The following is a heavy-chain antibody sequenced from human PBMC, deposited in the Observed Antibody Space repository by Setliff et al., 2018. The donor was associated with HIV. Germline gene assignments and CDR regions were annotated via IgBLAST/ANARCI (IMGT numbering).Heavy chain of an antibody. D-gene: IGHD3-22*01. CDR2: IVPILNTG. J-gene: IGHJ4*02. V-gene: IGHV1-69*13. CDR1: GGTFRSHE. CDR3: ARIPNHSSGFDY. Sequence: VASVKVSCKASGGTFRSHEISWVRQAPGQGLEWMGGIVPILNTGNHAPKFQGRVTITADESTTTAYMELSSLRSEDTAVYYCARIPNHSSGFDYWGQGTPVTSPQ.